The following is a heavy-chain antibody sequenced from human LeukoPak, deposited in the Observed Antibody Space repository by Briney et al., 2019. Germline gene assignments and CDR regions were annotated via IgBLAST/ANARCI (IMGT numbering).Heavy chain of an antibody. CDR3: ATEPGDSSGYSYFDY. D-gene: IGHD3-22*01. V-gene: IGHV1-24*01. Sequence: ASVTVSCKVSGYTLTELSMHWVRQAPGKGLEWVGGFDPEDGETIYAQKFHGRVTMTEDTSTDTAYMELSSLRSEDTAVYYCATEPGDSSGYSYFDYWGQGTLVTVSS. CDR2: FDPEDGET. J-gene: IGHJ4*02. CDR1: GYTLTELS.